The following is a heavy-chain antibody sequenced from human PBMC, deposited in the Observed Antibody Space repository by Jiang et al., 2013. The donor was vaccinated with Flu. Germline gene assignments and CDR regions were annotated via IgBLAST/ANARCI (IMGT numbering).Heavy chain of an antibody. CDR3: ARVGYNRGYYYAMDV. CDR1: GGSISSSSYY. D-gene: IGHD5-18*01. CDR2: LYYNGRI. Sequence: PGLVKPSETLSLTCTVSGGSISSSSYYWGWIRQPPGKGLEWIGYLYYNGRIFYNPSLKSLVTISPDTSKNQFPLTLRSVTAADTAVYYCARVGYNRGYYYAMDVWGKGTAVSVSS. V-gene: IGHV4-39*06. J-gene: IGHJ6*04.